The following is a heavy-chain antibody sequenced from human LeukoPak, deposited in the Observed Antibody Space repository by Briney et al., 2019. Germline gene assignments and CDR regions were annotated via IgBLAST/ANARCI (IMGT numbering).Heavy chain of an antibody. D-gene: IGHD4-11*01. CDR1: GFTFSSYA. CDR3: TRATLMTTVTTYYYYYMDV. CDR2: IRSKAYGGTT. Sequence: PGGSLRLSCAASGFTFSSYAMSWVRQAPGKGLEWVGFIRSKAYGGTTEYAASVKGRFTISRDDSKSIAYLQMNSLKTEDTAVYYCTRATLMTTVTTYYYYYMDVWGKGTTVTVSS. V-gene: IGHV3-49*04. J-gene: IGHJ6*03.